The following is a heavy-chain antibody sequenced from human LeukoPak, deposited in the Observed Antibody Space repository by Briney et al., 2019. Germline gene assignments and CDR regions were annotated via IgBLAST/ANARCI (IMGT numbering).Heavy chain of an antibody. CDR2: ISAYNGNT. CDR1: GYTFTSYG. Sequence: ASVKVSCKASGYTFTSYGISWVRRAPGQGLEWMGWISAYNGNTNYAQKLQGRVTMTTDTSTSTAYMELRSLRSDDTAVYYCASSSIVVVPAAMLVGGYYYGMDVWGQGTTVTVSS. CDR3: ASSSIVVVPAAMLVGGYYYGMDV. D-gene: IGHD2-2*01. V-gene: IGHV1-18*01. J-gene: IGHJ6*02.